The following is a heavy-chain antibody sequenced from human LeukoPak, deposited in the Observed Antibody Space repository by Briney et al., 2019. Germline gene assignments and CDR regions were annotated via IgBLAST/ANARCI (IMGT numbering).Heavy chain of an antibody. V-gene: IGHV5-51*01. D-gene: IGHD5-12*01. CDR3: ARHKSDYDRSAMDA. Sequence: GESLKISCKGSGYSFSSYWIGWVRQTPGKGLEWMTMIYPGNSDTRYSPSFQGQVTVSADKSITTAYLQWSSLKASDTAMYYCARHKSDYDRSAMDAWGQGTTVTVSS. J-gene: IGHJ6*02. CDR2: IYPGNSDT. CDR1: GYSFSSYW.